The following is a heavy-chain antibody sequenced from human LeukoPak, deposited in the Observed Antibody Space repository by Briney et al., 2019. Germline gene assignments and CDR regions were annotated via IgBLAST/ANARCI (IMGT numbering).Heavy chain of an antibody. Sequence: GASVKVSCKASGYTFTSYYMHWVRQAPGQGLEWMGIINPSGGSTSYAQKFQGRVTMTRDTSTSTVYMELSSLRSEDTAVYYCARDTVLLWFGEQMNYFDYWGQGTLVTVSS. D-gene: IGHD3-10*01. CDR1: GYTFTSYY. CDR2: INPSGGST. CDR3: ARDTVLLWFGEQMNYFDY. J-gene: IGHJ4*02. V-gene: IGHV1-46*01.